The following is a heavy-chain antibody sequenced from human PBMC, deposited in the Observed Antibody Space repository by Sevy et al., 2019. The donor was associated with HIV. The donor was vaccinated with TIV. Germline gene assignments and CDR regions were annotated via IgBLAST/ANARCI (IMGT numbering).Heavy chain of an antibody. CDR3: ARSISSVVSGLVGLFCRLYSSWFDP. CDR2: ASRTGST. V-gene: IGHV4-34*01. Sequence: SETLSLTCAVYGGSFSDNYWTWIRQTPGRGLEWIGEASRTGSTNYNPSLRSRVTIPLDTTTNQCSLKLTSRTAADAAVYYCARSISSVVSGLVGLFCRLYSSWFDPWGQGILVTVSS. J-gene: IGHJ5*02. D-gene: IGHD2-15*01. CDR1: GGSFSDNY.